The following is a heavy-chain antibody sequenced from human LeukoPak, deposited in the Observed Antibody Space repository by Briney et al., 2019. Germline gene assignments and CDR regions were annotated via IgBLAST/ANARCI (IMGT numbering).Heavy chain of an antibody. V-gene: IGHV3-30*18. Sequence: PGGSLRLSCAASGFTFSGHAMHWVRQAPGKGLEWVAVILHDGSNQYYADSVKGRFTISRDNSKNTLFLQMNSLRAEDTAVYYCAKDPRYCSSTSCYVGVRYFDYWGQGTLVTVSS. CDR1: GFTFSGHA. CDR3: AKDPRYCSSTSCYVGVRYFDY. J-gene: IGHJ4*02. CDR2: ILHDGSNQ. D-gene: IGHD2-2*01.